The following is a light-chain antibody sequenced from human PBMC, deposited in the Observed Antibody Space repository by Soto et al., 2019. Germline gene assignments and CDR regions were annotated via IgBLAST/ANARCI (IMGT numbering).Light chain of an antibody. CDR2: EVS. Sequence: QSALTQPPSASGSPGQSVTISCTGTSSDVGAYNYVSWYQQHPGKAPKLVIYEVSKRPSGVPDRFSGSKSGNTASLTVSGLQAEDEADYYCSSHAGSKRVFGTGTQLTVL. V-gene: IGLV2-8*01. CDR1: SSDVGAYNY. J-gene: IGLJ1*01. CDR3: SSHAGSKRV.